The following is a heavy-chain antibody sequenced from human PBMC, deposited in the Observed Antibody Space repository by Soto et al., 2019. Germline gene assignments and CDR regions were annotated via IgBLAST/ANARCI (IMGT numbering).Heavy chain of an antibody. D-gene: IGHD1-20*01. Sequence: SVKVSCKASGGTFSSYAISWVRQAPGQGLEWMGGIIPIFGTANYAQKFQGRVTITADESTSTAYMELRSLRSEDTAVYYCASSSGVFFGIIVERSNWSGPRRQGAPVTV. V-gene: IGHV1-69*13. CDR2: IIPIFGTA. CDR1: GGTFSSYA. J-gene: IGHJ5*02. CDR3: ASSSGVFFGIIVERSNWSGP.